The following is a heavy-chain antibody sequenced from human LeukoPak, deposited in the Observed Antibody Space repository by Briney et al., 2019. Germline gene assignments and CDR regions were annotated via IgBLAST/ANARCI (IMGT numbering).Heavy chain of an antibody. V-gene: IGHV1-58*01. CDR2: IVVGSGDT. D-gene: IGHD3-10*01. CDR3: GADSMPRGVFSYAFDI. J-gene: IGHJ3*02. Sequence: SVKVSCKASGFTFTSSAVQWVRQARGQRLEWIGWIVVGSGDTNSAQKFQERVTITRDMSTRTAYMELSNLRSEDTAVYYCGADSMPRGVFSYAFDIWGQGTMVTVSS. CDR1: GFTFTSSA.